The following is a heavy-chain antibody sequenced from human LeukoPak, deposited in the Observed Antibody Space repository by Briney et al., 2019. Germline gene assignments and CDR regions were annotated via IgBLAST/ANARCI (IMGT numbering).Heavy chain of an antibody. CDR3: ARSPGGYSGPFAY. Sequence: AGGSLRLSCAASGFTFSDYYMSWIRQAPGKGLEWVSYISSSGSTIYYADSVKGRFTISRDNSRNSLYPQMNSLRAEDTAVYYCARSPGGYSGPFAYWGQGTLVTVSS. CDR2: ISSSGSTI. J-gene: IGHJ4*02. V-gene: IGHV3-11*04. D-gene: IGHD5-12*01. CDR1: GFTFSDYY.